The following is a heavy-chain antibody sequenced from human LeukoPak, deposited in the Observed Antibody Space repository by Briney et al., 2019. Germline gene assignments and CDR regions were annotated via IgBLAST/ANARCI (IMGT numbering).Heavy chain of an antibody. CDR3: ARDALGYLVY. D-gene: IGHD6-13*01. CDR2: ISSSGSTI. V-gene: IGHV3-48*03. Sequence: PGGSLRLSCAASGFTFSSYETNWVRQAPGKGLEWVSYISSSGSTIYYADSVKGRFTISRDNAKNSLYLQMDSLRAEDTAVYYCARDALGYLVYWGQGTLVTVSS. CDR1: GFTFSSYE. J-gene: IGHJ4*02.